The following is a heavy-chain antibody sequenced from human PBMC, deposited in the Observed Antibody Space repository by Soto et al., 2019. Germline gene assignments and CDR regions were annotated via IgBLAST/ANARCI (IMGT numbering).Heavy chain of an antibody. CDR1: GFTFNSYV. V-gene: IGHV3-23*01. J-gene: IGHJ4*02. D-gene: IGHD2-21*02. CDR3: AFKGTDHSYY. CDR2: ISGGGDIT. Sequence: GGSLRLSCAVSGFTFNSYVLTWVRQAPGKGLEWVSGISGGGDITYYADSVKGRFTISRDNSQRTLYLQMNSLRPEATAVYYRAFKGTDHSYYWGQGTLVTVSS.